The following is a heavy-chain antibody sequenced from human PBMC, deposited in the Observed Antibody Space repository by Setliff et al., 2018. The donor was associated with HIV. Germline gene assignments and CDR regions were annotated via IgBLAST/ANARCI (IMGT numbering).Heavy chain of an antibody. Sequence: PGGSLRLSCAASGFTISNVWMTWVRQAPGKGLEWVGRIKSKSDGGAVHYAAPVKGRFTISRDDSKNTLYLQMNSLKTEDTAVYYCTTGTRLVDWGQGALVTVSS. CDR1: GFTISNVW. CDR3: TTGTRLVD. D-gene: IGHD2-21*01. CDR2: IKSKSDGGAV. J-gene: IGHJ4*02. V-gene: IGHV3-15*01.